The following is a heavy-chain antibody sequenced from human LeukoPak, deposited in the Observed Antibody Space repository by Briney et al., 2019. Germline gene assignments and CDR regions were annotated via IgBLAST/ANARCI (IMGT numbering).Heavy chain of an antibody. V-gene: IGHV3-30*04. CDR1: GFTFSSYA. J-gene: IGHJ6*03. CDR3: SRAGYYYYYMDV. D-gene: IGHD4/OR15-4a*01. CDR2: ISYDGSNK. Sequence: GGSLRLSCAASGFTFSSYAMHWVRQAPGKGLEWVAVISYDGSNKYYADSVKGRFTISRDNSKNALYLQMNSLRSEDTAVYYCSRAGYYYYYMDVWGKGTTVTVSS.